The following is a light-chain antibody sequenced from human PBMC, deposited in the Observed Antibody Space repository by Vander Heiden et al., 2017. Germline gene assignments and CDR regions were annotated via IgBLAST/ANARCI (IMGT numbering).Light chain of an antibody. Sequence: QSVLTQPPSVSEAPRQRFTISCSGSSSNIGNNAVTWYQQLPGKAPKLLIYYDDLLPSGVSDRFSGSKSGTSASLAISGLQSEDEADYYCAAWDDSLNGVVFGGGTKLAVL. CDR3: AAWDDSLNGVV. V-gene: IGLV1-36*01. CDR1: SSNIGNNA. CDR2: YDD. J-gene: IGLJ3*02.